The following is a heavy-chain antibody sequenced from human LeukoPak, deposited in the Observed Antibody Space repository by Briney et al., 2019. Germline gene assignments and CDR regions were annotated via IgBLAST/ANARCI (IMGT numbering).Heavy chain of an antibody. CDR2: IIPIFGTA. D-gene: IGHD5-18*01. V-gene: IGHV1-69*01. CDR1: GGTFSSYA. Sequence: GSSVKVSCKASGGTFSSYAISWVRQAPGQGLEWMGGIIPIFGTASYAQKFQGRVTITADESTSTAYMELSSLRSEDTAVYYCARDGETAMAQPYYYYGMDVWGQGTTVTVSS. CDR3: ARDGETAMAQPYYYYGMDV. J-gene: IGHJ6*02.